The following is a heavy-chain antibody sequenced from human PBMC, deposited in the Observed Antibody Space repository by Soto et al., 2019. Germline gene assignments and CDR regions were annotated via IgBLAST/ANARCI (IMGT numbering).Heavy chain of an antibody. Sequence: PSETLSLACSVSGVSVTSYYWNWIRQPAGKGLEWIGRIFNRGSTSYNPSLKSRVTVSLDTSKNQISLRLNSVAAADTAVYYCARDTGYSYGAYYDYWGQGTLVTV. J-gene: IGHJ4*02. D-gene: IGHD5-18*01. CDR3: ARDTGYSYGAYYDY. CDR2: IFNRGST. CDR1: GVSVTSYY. V-gene: IGHV4-4*07.